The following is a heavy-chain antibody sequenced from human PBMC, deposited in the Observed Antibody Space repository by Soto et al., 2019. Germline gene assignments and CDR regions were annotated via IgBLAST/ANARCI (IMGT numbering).Heavy chain of an antibody. Sequence: GGSLRLSCAASGFTFSNAWMSWVRQAPGKGLEWVGRIKSKTDGGTTDYAAPVKGRFTISRDDSKNTLYLQMNSLKTEDTAVYYCATRNATVTTDDYWGQGTLVTVSS. CDR2: IKSKTDGGTT. D-gene: IGHD4-17*01. CDR3: ATRNATVTTDDY. V-gene: IGHV3-15*01. J-gene: IGHJ4*02. CDR1: GFTFSNAW.